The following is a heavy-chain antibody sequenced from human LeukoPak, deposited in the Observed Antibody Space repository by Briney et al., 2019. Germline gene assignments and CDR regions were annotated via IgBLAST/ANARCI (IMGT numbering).Heavy chain of an antibody. D-gene: IGHD6-13*01. V-gene: IGHV3-7*01. Sequence: GGSLRLSCEASGFSFSDYWMTWVRQAPGKGLEWVANIKADGSEKHYVDSVKGRFTISRDNAKNSLFLQMNSLRAEDTAVYYCATIFSSSWTEDYWGQGTLVTVSS. CDR3: ATIFSSSWTEDY. CDR1: GFSFSDYW. CDR2: IKADGSEK. J-gene: IGHJ4*02.